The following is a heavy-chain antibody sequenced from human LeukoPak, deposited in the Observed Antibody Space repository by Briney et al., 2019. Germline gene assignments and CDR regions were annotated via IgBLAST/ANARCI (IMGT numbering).Heavy chain of an antibody. CDR3: ARRLVAATDFDY. V-gene: IGHV5-51*01. CDR2: ISPGDSDT. Sequence: GESLKISCKGSGCSFTSYWIGWVRQMPGKGLEWMGIISPGDSDTRYSPSFQGQVTISADKSISTAYLQWSSLKALDTAMYYCARRLVAATDFDYWGQGTLVTVSS. D-gene: IGHD2-15*01. J-gene: IGHJ4*02. CDR1: GCSFTSYW.